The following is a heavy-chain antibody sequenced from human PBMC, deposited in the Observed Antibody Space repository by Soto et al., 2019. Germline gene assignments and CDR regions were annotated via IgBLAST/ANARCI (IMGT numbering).Heavy chain of an antibody. V-gene: IGHV1-58*01. D-gene: IGHD6-19*01. CDR3: AAVKGPITTYSSGWNFDY. Sequence: GXSVKVSCKASVFSFTSSAVQWVRQARGQRLEWIGWIVVGSGNTNYAQKFQERVTITRDMSTSTAYMELSSLRSEDTAVYYCAAVKGPITTYSSGWNFDYWGQGTLVTVSS. CDR2: IVVGSGNT. CDR1: VFSFTSSA. J-gene: IGHJ4*02.